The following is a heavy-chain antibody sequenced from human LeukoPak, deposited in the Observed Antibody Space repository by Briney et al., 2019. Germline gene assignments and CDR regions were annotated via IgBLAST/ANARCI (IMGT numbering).Heavy chain of an antibody. CDR1: GFTVSSIY. D-gene: IGHD2-8*01. V-gene: IGHV3-66*01. CDR2: IYSGGST. J-gene: IGHJ5*02. CDR3: ARGPRGVLYNWFDP. Sequence: PGGSLRLSCAASGFTVSSIYMSWVRQAPGKGLEWVSVIYSGGSTYYADSVKGRFTISRDNSKNTLYLQMNSLRAEDTAVYYCARGPRGVLYNWFDPWGQGTLVTVSS.